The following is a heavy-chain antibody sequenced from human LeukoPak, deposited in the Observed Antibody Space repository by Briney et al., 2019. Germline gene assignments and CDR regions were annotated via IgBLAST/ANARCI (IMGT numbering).Heavy chain of an antibody. CDR2: ISSSSSYI. Sequence: GGSLRLSCAASGFTFSSYSMNWVRQAPGKGLEWVSSISSSSSYIYYADSVKGRFTISRDNAKNSPYLQMNSQRAEDTAVYYCARDIRLAAQYWGQGTLVTVSS. D-gene: IGHD6-6*01. CDR1: GFTFSSYS. V-gene: IGHV3-21*01. CDR3: ARDIRLAAQY. J-gene: IGHJ4*02.